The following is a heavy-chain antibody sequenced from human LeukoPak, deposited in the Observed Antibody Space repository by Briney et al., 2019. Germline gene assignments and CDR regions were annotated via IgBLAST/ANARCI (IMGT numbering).Heavy chain of an antibody. V-gene: IGHV3-23*01. J-gene: IGHJ6*02. D-gene: IGHD6-19*01. CDR3: AKDCCSISSGWYSRLPYYYYYYGMDV. CDR2: ISGSGGST. Sequence: GGSLGLSCAASGFTFSSYAMSWVRQAPGKGLEWVSAISGSGGSTYYADSVKGRFTISRDNSKNTLYLQMNSLRAEDTAVYYCAKDCCSISSGWYSRLPYYYYYYGMDVWGQGTTVTVSS. CDR1: GFTFSSYA.